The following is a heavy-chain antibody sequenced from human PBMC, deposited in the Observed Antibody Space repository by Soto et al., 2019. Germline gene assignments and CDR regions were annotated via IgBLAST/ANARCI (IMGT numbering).Heavy chain of an antibody. CDR1: GYTFTSHG. Sequence: QGQLVQSGAEVKEPGASVKVSCKASGYTFTSHGITWVRQAPGQGLEWMGWSSAYKGRTDYAQKLQGRVTMITDTSTSTAYMELRSLRSDDTAIYYCASGVINDAFHIWGQGTLVTVSS. V-gene: IGHV1-18*01. CDR3: ASGVINDAFHI. CDR2: SSAYKGRT. J-gene: IGHJ3*02.